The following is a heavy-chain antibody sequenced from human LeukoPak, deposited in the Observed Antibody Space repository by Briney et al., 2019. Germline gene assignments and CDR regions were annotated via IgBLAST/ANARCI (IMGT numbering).Heavy chain of an antibody. CDR3: AISTVTLRVFDY. CDR1: GYTFTNYY. CDR2: INPNSGGT. Sequence: ASVKVSCKASGYTFTNYYMHWVRQAPGQGLEWMGRINPNSGGTNYAQKFQGRVTMTRDTSISTAYMELSRLRSDDTAVYYCAISTVTLRVFDYWGQGTLVTVSS. D-gene: IGHD4-17*01. V-gene: IGHV1-2*06. J-gene: IGHJ4*02.